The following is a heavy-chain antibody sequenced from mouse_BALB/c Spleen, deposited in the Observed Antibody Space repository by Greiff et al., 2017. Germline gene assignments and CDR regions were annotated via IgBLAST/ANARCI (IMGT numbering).Heavy chain of an antibody. CDR2: ISYSGST. CDR1: GYSITSDYA. Sequence: EVKLQESGPGLVKPSQSLSLTCTVTGYSITSDYAWNWIRQFPGNKLEWMGYISYSGSTSYNPSLKSRISITRDTSKNQFFLQLNSVTTEDTATYYGARGDDRYDDAPWGYAMDYWGQGTSVTVSS. D-gene: IGHD2-14*01. CDR3: ARGDDRYDDAPWGYAMDY. J-gene: IGHJ4*01. V-gene: IGHV3-2*02.